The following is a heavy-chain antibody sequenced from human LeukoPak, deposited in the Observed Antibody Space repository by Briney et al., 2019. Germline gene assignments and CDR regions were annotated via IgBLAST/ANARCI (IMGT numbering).Heavy chain of an antibody. V-gene: IGHV1-18*01. J-gene: IGHJ4*02. CDR2: ISGYNGNT. CDR1: GYTFTSYG. CDR3: ARPRVAGSFDY. D-gene: IGHD6-19*01. Sequence: ASVKVPCKTSGYTFTSYGISWVRQAPGQGLEWMGWISGYNGNTNYAQEFQDRVTMTTDTSTTTAYMELRSLTSDDTAVYYCARPRVAGSFDYWGQGTLVTVSS.